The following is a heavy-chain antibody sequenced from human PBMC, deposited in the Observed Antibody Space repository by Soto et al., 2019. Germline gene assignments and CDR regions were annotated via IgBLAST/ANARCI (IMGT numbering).Heavy chain of an antibody. D-gene: IGHD1-26*01. V-gene: IGHV3-30-3*01. CDR2: ISYDGSNK. J-gene: IGHJ4*02. CDR3: ARGVGATPYYFDY. Sequence: QVQLVESGGGVVQPGRSLRLSCAASGFTFSSYAMHWVRQAPGKGLEWVAVISYDGSNKYYADSVKGRFTISRDNSKNTLYLQMNSLRAEDTAVYYCARGVGATPYYFDYWGQGTLVTVSS. CDR1: GFTFSSYA.